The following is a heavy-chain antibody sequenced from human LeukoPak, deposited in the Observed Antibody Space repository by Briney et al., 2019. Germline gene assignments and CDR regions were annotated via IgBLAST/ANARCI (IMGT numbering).Heavy chain of an antibody. CDR3: ARVHAGYCSGGSCPPWFDP. J-gene: IGHJ5*02. CDR2: ISYDGSNK. V-gene: IGHV3-30*01. Sequence: PGRSLRLSCAASGFAFSSYAMHWVRQAPGKGLEWVAVISYDGSNKYYADSVKGRFTISRDNSKNTLYLQMNSLRAEDTAVYYCARVHAGYCSGGSCPPWFDPWGQGTLVTVSS. CDR1: GFAFSSYA. D-gene: IGHD2-15*01.